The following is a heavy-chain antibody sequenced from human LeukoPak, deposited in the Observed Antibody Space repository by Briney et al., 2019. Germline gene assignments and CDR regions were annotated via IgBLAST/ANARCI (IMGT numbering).Heavy chain of an antibody. D-gene: IGHD3-3*01. CDR1: GYTFTGYY. CDR2: IIPIFGTA. Sequence: ASVKVPCKASGYTFTGYYMHWVRQAPGQGLEWMGGIIPIFGTANYAQKFQGRVTITADESTSTAYMELSSLRSEDTAVYYCARSEIDDFWSGYRVDYFDYWGQGTLVTVSS. V-gene: IGHV1-69*13. CDR3: ARSEIDDFWSGYRVDYFDY. J-gene: IGHJ4*02.